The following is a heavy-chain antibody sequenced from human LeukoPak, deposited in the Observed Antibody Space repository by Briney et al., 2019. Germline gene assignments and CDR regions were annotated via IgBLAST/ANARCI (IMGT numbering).Heavy chain of an antibody. CDR2: IYYSGST. V-gene: IGHV4-61*01. Sequence: SETLSLTCTVSGSSVSSGSDYWSWIRQPPGKGLEWIGYIYYSGSTNYNPSLKSRVTISVDTSKNQFSLKLSSVTAADTAVYYCARHITMVRGVRADHFDYWGQGTLVTVSS. CDR1: GSSVSSGSDY. CDR3: ARHITMVRGVRADHFDY. D-gene: IGHD3-10*01. J-gene: IGHJ4*02.